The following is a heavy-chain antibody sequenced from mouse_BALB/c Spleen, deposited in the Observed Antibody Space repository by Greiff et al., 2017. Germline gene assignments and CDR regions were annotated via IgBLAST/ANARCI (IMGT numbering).Heavy chain of an antibody. CDR1: GFTFSSYG. J-gene: IGHJ2*01. D-gene: IGHD1-2*01. Sequence: EVKLVESGGDLVKPGGSLKLSCAASGFTFSSYGMSWVRQTPDKRLEWVATISSGGSYTYYPDSVKGRFTISRDNAKNTLYLQMSSLKSEDTAMYYCARHGPNSLLRLFDYWGQGTTLTVSS. CDR2: ISSGGSYT. CDR3: ARHGPNSLLRLFDY. V-gene: IGHV5-6*01.